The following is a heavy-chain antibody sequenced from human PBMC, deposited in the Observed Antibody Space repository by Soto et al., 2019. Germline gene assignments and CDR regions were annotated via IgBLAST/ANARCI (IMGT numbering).Heavy chain of an antibody. CDR1: GFSFSEYY. D-gene: IGHD3-9*01. Sequence: GGSLRLSCAASGFSFSEYYMTWIRQAPGKGLEWVSYISSSVSTLYYADSVKGRFTISRDNAKSSLYLQMNSLRAEDTAIYYCARGSPYDILTGYNWYYFDYWGQGTLVTVSS. CDR2: ISSSVSTL. CDR3: ARGSPYDILTGYNWYYFDY. J-gene: IGHJ4*02. V-gene: IGHV3-11*01.